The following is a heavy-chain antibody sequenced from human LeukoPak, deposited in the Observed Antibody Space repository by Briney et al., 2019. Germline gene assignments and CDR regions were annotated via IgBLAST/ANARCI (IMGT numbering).Heavy chain of an antibody. CDR2: IDWNGGST. D-gene: IGHD3-3*01. CDR1: GFTFDDYG. J-gene: IGHJ4*02. V-gene: IGHV3-20*04. Sequence: GGSLRLSCAASGFTFDDYGMSWVRQAPGKGLEWVSGIDWNGGSTGYADSVKGRFTISRDNAKNSLYLQMNSLRAEDTALYYCARDQFGVIIVTSQYYFDYWGQGTLVTVSS. CDR3: ARDQFGVIIVTSQYYFDY.